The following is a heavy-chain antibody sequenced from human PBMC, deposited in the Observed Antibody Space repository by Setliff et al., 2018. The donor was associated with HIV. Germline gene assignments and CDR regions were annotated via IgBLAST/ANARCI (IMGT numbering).Heavy chain of an antibody. CDR1: GYNFATYY. CDR2: INPGDSDT. V-gene: IGHV5-51*04. Sequence: GESLKISCKTSGYNFATYYITWVRQMPGKGLEWIGRINPGDSDTGYSPSFQGRVTISADKPISTTYLQWNSLKASDTAMYYCATRLLGYSGLGYWGQGTLVTVS. D-gene: IGHD5-12*01. CDR3: ATRLLGYSGLGY. J-gene: IGHJ4*02.